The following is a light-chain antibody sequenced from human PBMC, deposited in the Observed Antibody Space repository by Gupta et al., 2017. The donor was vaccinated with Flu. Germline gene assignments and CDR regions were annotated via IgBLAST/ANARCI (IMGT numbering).Light chain of an antibody. CDR2: LEGSGRY. V-gene: IGLV4-60*03. Sequence: SRTSSYIIAGHQQQPGQSPRYFMKLEGSGRYHQGSGVPYRFSGSSSGADRYLTISDLQSDDEADYYCETCDSKSWVFGGGTKLTVL. CDR1: SRTSSYI. J-gene: IGLJ3*02. CDR3: ETCDSKSWV.